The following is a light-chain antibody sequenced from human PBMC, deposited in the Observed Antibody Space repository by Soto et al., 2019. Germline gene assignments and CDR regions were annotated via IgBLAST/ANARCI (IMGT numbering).Light chain of an antibody. J-gene: IGKJ1*01. V-gene: IGKV1-6*01. CDR2: AAS. CDR3: LQDYNLSRT. Sequence: IKMTHPQSSLSAFVENRVIIPSRASHDIEHELGWYQQKPGHAPKLLIFAASTLYSGVPPRFSGSGSGTLFTLTISSLDPEDFATYFCLQDYNLSRTFGQGTTVEI. CDR1: HDIEHE.